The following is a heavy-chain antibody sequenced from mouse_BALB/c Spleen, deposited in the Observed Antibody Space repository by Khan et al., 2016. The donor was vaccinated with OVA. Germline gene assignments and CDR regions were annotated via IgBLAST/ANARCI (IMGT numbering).Heavy chain of an antibody. CDR2: IHYSGST. Sequence: VQLKESGPDLVKPSQSLSLTCTVTGYSITSGYIWHWIRQFPGNKLEWMSYIHYSGSTNYNPSLKSLISITRDTSKNQFFLQLNSVTTEDTATYYGARRDDYDGEVAYWGQGTLVTVAA. CDR3: ARRDDYDGEVAY. J-gene: IGHJ3*01. CDR1: GYSITSGYI. D-gene: IGHD2-4*01. V-gene: IGHV3-1*02.